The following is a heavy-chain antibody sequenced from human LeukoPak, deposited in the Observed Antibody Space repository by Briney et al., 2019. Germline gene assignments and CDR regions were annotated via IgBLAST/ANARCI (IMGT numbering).Heavy chain of an antibody. CDR2: ISGSGGST. J-gene: IGHJ6*02. CDR1: GFTFSSYA. V-gene: IGHV3-23*01. CDR3: ARELYSNTDYYGMDV. D-gene: IGHD6-13*01. Sequence: PGGSLRLSCAASGFTFSSYAMSWVRQAPGKGLEWVSAISGSGGSTYYADSVKGRFTISRDNAKNSLYLQMNTLRAGDTAVYYCARELYSNTDYYGMDVWGQGTTVTVSS.